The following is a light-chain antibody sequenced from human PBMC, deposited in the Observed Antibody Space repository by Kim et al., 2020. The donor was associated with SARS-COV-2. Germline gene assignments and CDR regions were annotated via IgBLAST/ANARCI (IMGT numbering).Light chain of an antibody. Sequence: LGTGERPPLTCKASQSVSSYLDWTQQKPGPAPRLLVYDASNRATGIPARLSGSEYGTDFTLAISSLVPEAFAVYYCQQRSNWPLTFCGATKLDNK. CDR2: DAS. CDR3: QQRSNWPLT. CDR1: QSVSSY. J-gene: IGKJ4*01. V-gene: IGKV3-11*01.